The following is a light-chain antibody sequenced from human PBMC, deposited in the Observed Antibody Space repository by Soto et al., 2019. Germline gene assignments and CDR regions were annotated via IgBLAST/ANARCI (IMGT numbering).Light chain of an antibody. CDR1: QSVDSN. J-gene: IGKJ1*01. Sequence: EIVMTQSPATLSVSPGERATLSCRASQSVDSNLAWYQQQPGQAPRLLIYGASTRATGLPAKYSGSGSGTEFTRTISSLQSEDFAVYYCQQYNDWPQTFGQGTKVEIK. V-gene: IGKV3-15*01. CDR3: QQYNDWPQT. CDR2: GAS.